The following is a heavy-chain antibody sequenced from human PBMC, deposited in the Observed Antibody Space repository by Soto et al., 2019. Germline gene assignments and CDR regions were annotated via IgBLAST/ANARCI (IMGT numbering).Heavy chain of an antibody. J-gene: IGHJ5*02. Sequence: QLQLQESGSGLVKPSQTLSLTCAVSGGSISSGGYSWSWIRQPPGKGLECIGYIYHSGSTYYNPSLKSRVTISVDRSKNQFSLKLSSVTAADTAVYYCASRPPYYYGSGSYWFDPWGQGTLVTVSS. D-gene: IGHD3-10*01. CDR3: ASRPPYYYGSGSYWFDP. CDR1: GGSISSGGYS. V-gene: IGHV4-30-2*01. CDR2: IYHSGST.